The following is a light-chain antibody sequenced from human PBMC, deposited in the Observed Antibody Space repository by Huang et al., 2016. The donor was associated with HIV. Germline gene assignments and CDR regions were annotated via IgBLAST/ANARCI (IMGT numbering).Light chain of an antibody. V-gene: IGKV3-11*01. CDR1: QSIINF. CDR2: DAS. J-gene: IGKJ4*01. CDR3: QQRGDWPLT. Sequence: EIVLTQSPATLSLSPGERATLSCRASQSIINFLAWYQQKPGQAPRLLIYDASNRATSIPARFSGSGSGTDFTLTISSLEPEDFAVYYCQQRGDWPLTFGGGTKVEI.